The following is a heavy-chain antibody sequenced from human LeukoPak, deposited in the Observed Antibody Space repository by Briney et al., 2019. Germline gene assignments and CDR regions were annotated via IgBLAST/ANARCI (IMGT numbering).Heavy chain of an antibody. J-gene: IGHJ3*02. CDR1: GGTFSSYA. D-gene: IGHD3-22*01. CDR3: ARDYYDSSGYYGRNAFDI. CDR2: IIPIFGTA. Sequence: SVTLSCTASGGTFSSYAISWVRQAPGQGLEWTGGIIPIFGTANYAQKFQGRVTITTDESTSTAYMELSSLRSEDTAVYYCARDYYDSSGYYGRNAFDIWGQGTMVTVSS. V-gene: IGHV1-69*05.